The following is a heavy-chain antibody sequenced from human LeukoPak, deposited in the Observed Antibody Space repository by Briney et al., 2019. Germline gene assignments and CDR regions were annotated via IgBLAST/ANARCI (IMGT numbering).Heavy chain of an antibody. CDR3: ARQPVRYSNSWANWFDP. V-gene: IGHV5-51*01. CDR1: GYSFTSYW. J-gene: IGHJ5*02. CDR2: IYPGDSDT. Sequence: GESLKISCKGSGYSFTSYWIGWVRQMPGKGLEWMGIIYPGDSDTRYSPSFQGQVTISADKSISTAYLQWSSLKASDTAMYYCARQPVRYSNSWANWFDPWGQGTLVTVSS. D-gene: IGHD6-13*01.